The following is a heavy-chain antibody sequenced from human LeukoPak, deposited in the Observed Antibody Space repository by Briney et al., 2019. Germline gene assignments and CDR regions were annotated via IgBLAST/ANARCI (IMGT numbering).Heavy chain of an antibody. CDR3: ARDRAPASIVVVPAANDY. Sequence: GGSLRLSCAASGFTFSSYAMNWVRQAPGQGLEYVSAISSNGGSTYYANSVKGRFTISRDNSKNTLYLEMSSRRAEDMAVYYCARDRAPASIVVVPAANDYWGQGTLVTVSS. J-gene: IGHJ4*02. V-gene: IGHV3-64*01. CDR1: GFTFSSYA. D-gene: IGHD2-2*01. CDR2: ISSNGGST.